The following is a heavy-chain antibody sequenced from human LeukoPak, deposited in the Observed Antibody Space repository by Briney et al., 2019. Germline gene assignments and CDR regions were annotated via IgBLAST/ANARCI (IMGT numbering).Heavy chain of an antibody. CDR1: GYTFTDYY. J-gene: IGHJ4*02. V-gene: IGHV1-2*02. CDR2: INPNSGDT. CDR3: ARDHSDILTGADVIDY. D-gene: IGHD3-9*01. Sequence: ASVKVSCKASGYTFTDYYIHWVRQAPGQGLEWMGWINPNSGDTQYALNFQGRVTMTRDTSISTAYMEVSRLRSDDTAMYYCARDHSDILTGADVIDYWGQGTLVTVSS.